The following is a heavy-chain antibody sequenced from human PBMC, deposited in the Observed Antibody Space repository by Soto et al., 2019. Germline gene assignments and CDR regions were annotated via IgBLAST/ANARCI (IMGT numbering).Heavy chain of an antibody. CDR1: GFTFSSYG. Sequence: PGGSLRLSCAASGFTFSSYGMHWVRQAPGKGLEWVAVISYDGSNKYYADSVKGRFTISRDNSKNTLYLQMNSLRAEDTAVYYCAKDTLDSSSWYPSYWGQGTLVTVSS. D-gene: IGHD6-13*01. CDR2: ISYDGSNK. J-gene: IGHJ4*02. V-gene: IGHV3-30*18. CDR3: AKDTLDSSSWYPSY.